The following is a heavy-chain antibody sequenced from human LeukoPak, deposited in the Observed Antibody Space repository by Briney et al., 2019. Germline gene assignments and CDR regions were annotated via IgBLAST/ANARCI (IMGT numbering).Heavy chain of an antibody. CDR1: GGSISRYY. J-gene: IGHJ4*02. CDR3: ATRDGYNRFDY. CDR2: IYYSGST. D-gene: IGHD5-24*01. V-gene: IGHV4-59*01. Sequence: PPETLSLTCTVSGGSISRYYWSWIRQPPGKGLEWIGYIYYSGSTNYNPSLKSRVTISVDTSKNQFSLKLSSVTAADTAVYYCATRDGYNRFDYWGQGTLVTVSS.